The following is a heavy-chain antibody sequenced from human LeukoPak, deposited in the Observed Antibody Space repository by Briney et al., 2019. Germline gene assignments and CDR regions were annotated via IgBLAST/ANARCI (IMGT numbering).Heavy chain of an antibody. CDR3: ARGPVLYYFDY. Sequence: SETLSLTCAVYGGSFSGYYWSWIRQPPGKGLEWIGEINHSGSTNYNPSLKSRVTISVDTSKNQFSLKLSSVTAADTAVYYCARGPVLYYFDYWGQGTLVTVSS. V-gene: IGHV4-34*01. CDR2: INHSGST. CDR1: GGSFSGYY. J-gene: IGHJ4*02.